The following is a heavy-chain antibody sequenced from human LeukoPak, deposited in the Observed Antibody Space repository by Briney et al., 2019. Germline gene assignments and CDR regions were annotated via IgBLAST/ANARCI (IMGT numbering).Heavy chain of an antibody. CDR1: GFTFSSSA. Sequence: PGGSLRLSCAASGFTFSSSAMSWVRQVPGKGLEWVSGISASGGSTYYADSVRGRFTISRDNSKNTLYVQMNSLRDEDTAVYYCAKDPLLGEYYFDYWGQGTLVTVSS. J-gene: IGHJ4*02. V-gene: IGHV3-23*01. D-gene: IGHD3-16*01. CDR3: AKDPLLGEYYFDY. CDR2: ISASGGST.